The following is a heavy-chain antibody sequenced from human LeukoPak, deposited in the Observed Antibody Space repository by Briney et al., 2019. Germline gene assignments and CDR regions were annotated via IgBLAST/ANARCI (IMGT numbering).Heavy chain of an antibody. J-gene: IGHJ4*02. CDR3: ARGSSYYDSSGYEPPDY. V-gene: IGHV3-53*01. Sequence: PGGSLRLSCAASGFTVSSNYMSWVRQAPEKGLEWVSVIYSGGSTYYADSVKGRFTISRDNSKNTLYLQMNSLRAEDTAVYYCARGSSYYDSSGYEPPDYWGQGTLVTVSS. CDR1: GFTVSSNY. CDR2: IYSGGST. D-gene: IGHD3-22*01.